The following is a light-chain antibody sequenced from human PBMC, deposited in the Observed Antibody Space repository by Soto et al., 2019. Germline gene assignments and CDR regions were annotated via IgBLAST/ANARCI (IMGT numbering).Light chain of an antibody. CDR2: DVT. CDR1: SSDVGNYNY. V-gene: IGLV2-11*01. J-gene: IGLJ2*01. CDR3: CSYAGSNTLV. Sequence: QSALTQPRSVSGSPGQSVTISCTGTSSDVGNYNYVSWYQRHPGKAPKLMIFDVTMRPSGVPDRFSGSKSGDTASLTISGPQAEDEADYYCCSYAGSNTLVFGGGTKLTVL.